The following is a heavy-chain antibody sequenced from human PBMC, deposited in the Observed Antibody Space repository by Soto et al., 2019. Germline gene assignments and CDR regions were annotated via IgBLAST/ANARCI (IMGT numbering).Heavy chain of an antibody. V-gene: IGHV1-46*01. J-gene: IGHJ6*02. CDR1: GYTFTSYY. CDR2: INPSGGST. CDR3: ARERRFSLYYYGMDV. D-gene: IGHD3-3*01. Sequence: SVKVSCKASGYTFTSYYMHWVRQAPGQGLEWMGIINPSGGSTSYAQKFQGRVTMTRDTSTSTVYMELSSLRSEDTAVYYCARERRFSLYYYGMDVWGQGTTVTVSS.